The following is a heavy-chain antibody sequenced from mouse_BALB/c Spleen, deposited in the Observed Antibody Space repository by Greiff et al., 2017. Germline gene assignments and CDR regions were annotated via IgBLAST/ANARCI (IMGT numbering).Heavy chain of an antibody. CDR3: TREEYGNYVFAY. D-gene: IGHD2-10*02. CDR2: ISSGGSYT. V-gene: IGHV5-6-4*01. CDR1: GFTFSSYT. Sequence: EVKLVESGGGLVKPGGSLKLSCAASGFTFSSYTMSWVRQTPEKRLEWVATISSGGSYTYYPDSVKGRFTISRDNAKNTLYLQMSSLKSEDTAMYYCTREEYGNYVFAYWGQGTLVTVSA. J-gene: IGHJ3*01.